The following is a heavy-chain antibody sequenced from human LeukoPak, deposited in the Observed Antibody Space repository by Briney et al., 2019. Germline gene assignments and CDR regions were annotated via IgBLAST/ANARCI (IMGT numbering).Heavy chain of an antibody. CDR1: GGTFSSYA. Sequence: SVKVSCKASGGTFSSYAISWVRQAPGQGLEWMGGIIPIFGTANYAQKFQGRVTITADESTSTAYMELSSLRSEDTAVYYCARALRKLLSDYYYYMDVWGKGTTVTVSS. J-gene: IGHJ6*03. CDR2: IIPIFGTA. V-gene: IGHV1-69*13. CDR3: ARALRKLLSDYYYYMDV. D-gene: IGHD2-15*01.